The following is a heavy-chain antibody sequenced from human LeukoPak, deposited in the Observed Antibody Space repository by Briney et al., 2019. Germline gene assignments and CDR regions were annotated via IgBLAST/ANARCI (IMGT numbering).Heavy chain of an antibody. CDR1: GYTFTGYY. Sequence: ASVKVSCKASGYTFTGYYMHWVRQAPGQGLEWMGWINPNSGGTNYAQKFQGRVTVTRDTSISTAYMELSRLRSDDTAVYYCARDRTPSGYENNWFDPWGQGTLVTVSS. CDR3: ARDRTPSGYENNWFDP. J-gene: IGHJ5*02. D-gene: IGHD5-12*01. CDR2: INPNSGGT. V-gene: IGHV1-2*02.